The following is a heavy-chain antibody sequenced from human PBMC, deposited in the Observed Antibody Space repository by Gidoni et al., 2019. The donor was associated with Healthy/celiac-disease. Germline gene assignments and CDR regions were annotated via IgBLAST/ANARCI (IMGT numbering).Heavy chain of an antibody. CDR2: ISYDGSNK. D-gene: IGHD3-3*01. V-gene: IGHV3-30*18. CDR3: AKDQRITIFGVVIG. J-gene: IGHJ4*02. Sequence: QVQLVESGGGVVQPGRSLRLSCAASGFPVSSYGMHWVRQAPGKGLEWVAVISYDGSNKYYADSVKGRFTISRDNSKNTLYLQMNSLRAEDTAVYYCAKDQRITIFGVVIGWGQGTLVTVSS. CDR1: GFPVSSYG.